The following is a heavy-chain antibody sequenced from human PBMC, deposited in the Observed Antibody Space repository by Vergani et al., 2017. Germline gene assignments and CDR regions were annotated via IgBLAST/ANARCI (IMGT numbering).Heavy chain of an antibody. CDR1: GVSISSYY. V-gene: IGHV4-59*01. CDR2: IYYSGST. J-gene: IGHJ4*02. D-gene: IGHD2-2*01. CDR3: ARGGYCSSTSCYEDEGFDY. Sequence: QVQLQESGPGLVKPSETLSLTCTVSGVSISSYYWSWIRQPPGKGLEWIGYIYYSGSTNYNPSLKSRVTISVDTSKNQFSLKLSSVTAADTAVYYCARGGYCSSTSCYEDEGFDYWGQGTLVTVSS.